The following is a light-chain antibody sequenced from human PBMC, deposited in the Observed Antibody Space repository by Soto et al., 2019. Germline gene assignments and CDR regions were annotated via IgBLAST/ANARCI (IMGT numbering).Light chain of an antibody. V-gene: IGKV1-39*01. J-gene: IGKJ5*01. Sequence: DIQMTQSPSSLSGSVGDRVTITCRASENISRHLNWYQQKPGKAPKLLIYAASSLQNGVPSRFSGVGSGTDFTLTISNLQPEDFATYYCQQTYTTLSITFGQGTRLESK. CDR1: ENISRH. CDR2: AAS. CDR3: QQTYTTLSIT.